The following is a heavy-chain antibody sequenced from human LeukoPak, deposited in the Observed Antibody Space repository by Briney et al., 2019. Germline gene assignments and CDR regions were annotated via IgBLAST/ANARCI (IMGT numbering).Heavy chain of an antibody. D-gene: IGHD3-3*01. CDR1: GYTFTSYG. Sequence: ASVTVSCKASGYTFTSYGISWVRQAPGQGLEWMGWISAYNGNTNYAQKLQGRVTMTTDTSTSTAYMELRSLRSDDTAVYYCAREPTVPFWSGYHRRYYYGMDVWGQGTTVTVSS. V-gene: IGHV1-18*01. J-gene: IGHJ6*02. CDR3: AREPTVPFWSGYHRRYYYGMDV. CDR2: ISAYNGNT.